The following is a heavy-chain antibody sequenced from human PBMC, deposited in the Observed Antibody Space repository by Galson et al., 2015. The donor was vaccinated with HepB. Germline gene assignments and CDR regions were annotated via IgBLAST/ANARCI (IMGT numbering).Heavy chain of an antibody. D-gene: IGHD3-22*01. J-gene: IGHJ3*02. CDR1: GFTFSSYS. Sequence: SLRLSCAASGFTFSSYSMNWVRQAPGKGLEWVSYISSSSSTIYYADSVKGRFTISRDNAKNSLYLQMNSLRAEDAAVYYCASLYYDSLYDIWGQGTMVTVSS. CDR2: ISSSSSTI. V-gene: IGHV3-48*01. CDR3: ASLYYDSLYDI.